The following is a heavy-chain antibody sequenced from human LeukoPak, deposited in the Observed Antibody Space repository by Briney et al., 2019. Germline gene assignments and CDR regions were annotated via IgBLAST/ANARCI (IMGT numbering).Heavy chain of an antibody. Sequence: GGSLRLSCAGSGFIFGDYAMNWVRQAPGKGLECVSFIRTKAYGGTTEYAASVQGRFTISRDDSKSIAYLQMNSLKTEDTAVYYCTREYGGALDIRGQGTMVTVSS. V-gene: IGHV3-49*04. CDR3: TREYGGALDI. J-gene: IGHJ3*02. D-gene: IGHD3-16*01. CDR1: GFIFGDYA. CDR2: IRTKAYGGTT.